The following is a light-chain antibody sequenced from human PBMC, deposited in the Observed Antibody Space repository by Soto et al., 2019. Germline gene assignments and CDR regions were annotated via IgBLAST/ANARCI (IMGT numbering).Light chain of an antibody. CDR2: GAS. Sequence: EIVMTQSPVTLSVSPGGRATLSCRASQSVSATLAWYQQKPGQAPRLLIHGASSRAPGIPARFSGSGSGTEFPLTISRLQPDDFATYYCQQYYSDWTFGQGTKVDIK. V-gene: IGKV3-15*01. CDR3: QQYYSDWT. J-gene: IGKJ1*01. CDR1: QSVSAT.